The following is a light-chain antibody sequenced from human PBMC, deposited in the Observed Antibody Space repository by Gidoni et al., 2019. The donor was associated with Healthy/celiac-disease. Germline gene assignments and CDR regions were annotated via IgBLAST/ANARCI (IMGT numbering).Light chain of an antibody. CDR2: AAS. J-gene: IGKJ3*01. CDR1: LGSSSY. V-gene: IGKV1-8*01. Sequence: AIRMTQSPSSFSASTGDRVTITCRASLGSSSYLAWYQQTPGKAPKLLIYAASTLQSGVPSRFSGSGSGTDFTLTISGLQSEDFATYYCQQYYSYPQTFGPGTKVDLK. CDR3: QQYYSYPQT.